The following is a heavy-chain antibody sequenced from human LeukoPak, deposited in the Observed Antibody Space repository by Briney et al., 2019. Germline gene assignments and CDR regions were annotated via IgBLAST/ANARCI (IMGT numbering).Heavy chain of an antibody. Sequence: GGSLRLSCAASGFTFNSYAMIWVRQAPGKGLEWVSVINGNGGSTYYADSVKGRFTMSRDSFKSTLYLQMNSLRAEDTAIYYCAKGLSTYSSSSPDYWGQGTLVTVSS. D-gene: IGHD6-6*01. V-gene: IGHV3-23*01. CDR3: AKGLSTYSSSSPDY. J-gene: IGHJ4*02. CDR2: INGNGGST. CDR1: GFTFNSYA.